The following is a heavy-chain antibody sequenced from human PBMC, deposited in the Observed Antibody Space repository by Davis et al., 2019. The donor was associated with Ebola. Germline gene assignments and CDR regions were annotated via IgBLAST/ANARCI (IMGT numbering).Heavy chain of an antibody. J-gene: IGHJ4*02. CDR1: GGTFSTYV. D-gene: IGHD1-26*01. V-gene: IGHV1-2*02. CDR3: ARGNVGATFDY. Sequence: ASVKVSCKASGGTFSTYVISWVRQAPGQGLEWMGWINPNSGGTNYAQKFQGRVTMTRDTSISTAYMELSRLRSDDTAVYYCARGNVGATFDYWGQGTLVTVSS. CDR2: INPNSGGT.